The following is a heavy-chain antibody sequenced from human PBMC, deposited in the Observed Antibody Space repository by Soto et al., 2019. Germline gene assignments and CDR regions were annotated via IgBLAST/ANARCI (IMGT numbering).Heavy chain of an antibody. CDR3: ARDHVTIRNGGSSSPYPLYYMDV. J-gene: IGHJ6*03. Sequence: GASVKVSCKASGYTFTGYYMHWVRQAPGQGLEWMGWINPNSGGTNYAQKFQGWVTMTRGTSISTAYMELSRLRSDDTAVYYCARDHVTIRNGGSSSPYPLYYMDVWGKGTKVTVSS. CDR2: INPNSGGT. V-gene: IGHV1-2*04. CDR1: GYTFTGYY. D-gene: IGHD6-13*01.